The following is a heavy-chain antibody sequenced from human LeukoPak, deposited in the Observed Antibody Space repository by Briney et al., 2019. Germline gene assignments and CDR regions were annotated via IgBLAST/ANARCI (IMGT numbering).Heavy chain of an antibody. CDR2: IYPDDSDT. CDR1: GYSFATSW. D-gene: IGHD6-19*01. Sequence: PGESLKISCKGSGYSFATSWIAWVRQMPGKGLEWMGIIYPDDSDTRYSPSFQGHVSISADKSISTAYLQWSSLKASDTAMYYCARHSSGWTFDPWGQGTLVTVSS. J-gene: IGHJ5*02. CDR3: ARHSSGWTFDP. V-gene: IGHV5-51*01.